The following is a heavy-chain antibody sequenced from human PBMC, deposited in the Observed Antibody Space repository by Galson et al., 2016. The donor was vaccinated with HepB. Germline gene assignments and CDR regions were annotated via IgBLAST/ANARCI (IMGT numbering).Heavy chain of an antibody. V-gene: IGHV3-9*01. D-gene: IGHD2-15*01. Sequence: SLRLSCAASGFTFDDYAMHWVRQGPGKGLEWVSGISWNSGSTGYADSVKGRFTISRDNAKNSLFLQMNSLRAEDTALYYCAKGCSGGSCYFDSWGQGTLVTGSS. J-gene: IGHJ4*02. CDR1: GFTFDDYA. CDR3: AKGCSGGSCYFDS. CDR2: ISWNSGST.